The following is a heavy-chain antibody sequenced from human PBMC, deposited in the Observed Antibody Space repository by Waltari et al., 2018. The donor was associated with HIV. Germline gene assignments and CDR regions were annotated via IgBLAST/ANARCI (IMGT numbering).Heavy chain of an antibody. V-gene: IGHV3-23*01. CDR1: GFTSTTYA. Sequence: GGSLRLSCAGSGFTSTTYAMAWVRQAPGKGPEWVSGIYGSGGRAYYSDSVRGRFTISRDDSKNTLYLQMNSLRTEDAAVYYCAKGRLTTTSFDYWGQGTLVTVSS. CDR3: AKGRLTTTSFDY. J-gene: IGHJ4*02. CDR2: IYGSGGRA. D-gene: IGHD4-17*01.